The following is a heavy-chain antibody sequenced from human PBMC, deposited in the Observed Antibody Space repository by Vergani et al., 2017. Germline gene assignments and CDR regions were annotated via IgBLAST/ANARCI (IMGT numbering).Heavy chain of an antibody. V-gene: IGHV1-69*01. CDR2: IIPIFGTA. CDR3: ARDRVIGAAAVYYFDY. CDR1: GYTLSRYS. D-gene: IGHD6-13*01. Sequence: QVQLVQSGSELKKPGASVKVSCKASGYTLSRYSIYWVRQAPGQGLEWMGGIIPIFGTANYAQKFQGRVTITADESTSTAYMELSSLRSEDTAVYYCARDRVIGAAAVYYFDYWGQGTLVTVSS. J-gene: IGHJ4*02.